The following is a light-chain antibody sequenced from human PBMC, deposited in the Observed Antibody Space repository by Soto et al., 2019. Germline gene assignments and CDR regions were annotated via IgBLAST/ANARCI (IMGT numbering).Light chain of an antibody. CDR3: QKYNSAPWT. V-gene: IGKV1-27*01. Sequence: DIQMTQSPSSLSASVGDRVTITCRASQGVSNFLAWYQHKPGKVPKLLIYAASTLQSGVPSRFSGSGSGTDFTLTISSLQPEDVATYYCQKYNSAPWTFGQGTKVEIK. CDR1: QGVSNF. J-gene: IGKJ1*01. CDR2: AAS.